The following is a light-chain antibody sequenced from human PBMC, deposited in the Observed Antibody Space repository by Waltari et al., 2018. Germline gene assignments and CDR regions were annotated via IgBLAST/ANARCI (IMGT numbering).Light chain of an antibody. Sequence: QSVLTQPPSVSGAPGQGVTISCTGSSSNIGAGYDVHWYQQLPGTAPKLLIYGNSNRPSGVPDRVSGSKSGTSASLAITGLQAEDEADYYCQSYDSSLSGSVFGGGTKLTVL. CDR2: GNS. CDR3: QSYDSSLSGSV. CDR1: SSNIGAGYD. V-gene: IGLV1-40*01. J-gene: IGLJ3*02.